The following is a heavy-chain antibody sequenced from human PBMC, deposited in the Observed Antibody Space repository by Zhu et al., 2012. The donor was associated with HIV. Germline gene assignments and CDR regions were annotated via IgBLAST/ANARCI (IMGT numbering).Heavy chain of an antibody. CDR2: VYYTGTT. Sequence: QVQLQESGPGLVKPSETLSLTCSVSGGSTSSYYWSWIRRPPGKGLEWIGYVYYTGTTNYNPSLKSRVTISLDMSKNQFSLKLTSVTAADTAVYYCARLRDTSGYYYPFDYWGQGTLVTVSS. CDR3: ARLRDTSGYYYPFDY. D-gene: IGHD3-22*01. V-gene: IGHV4-59*01. CDR1: GGSTSSYY. J-gene: IGHJ4*02.